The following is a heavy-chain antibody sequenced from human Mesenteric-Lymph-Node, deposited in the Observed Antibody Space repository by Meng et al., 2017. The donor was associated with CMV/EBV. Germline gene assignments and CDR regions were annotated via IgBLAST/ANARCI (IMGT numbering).Heavy chain of an antibody. CDR1: ASIISGGSY. V-gene: IGHV4-31*02. D-gene: IGHD5-24*01. J-gene: IGHJ4*02. CDR2: IYYSGST. Sequence: ASIISGGSYWSWIRQHPGKGLEWIGYIYYSGSTNYNPSLKSRVTISVDKSKNQFSLKLSSVTAADTAVYYCARAGVDSGDGYNFGYWGQGTLVTVSS. CDR3: ARAGVDSGDGYNFGY.